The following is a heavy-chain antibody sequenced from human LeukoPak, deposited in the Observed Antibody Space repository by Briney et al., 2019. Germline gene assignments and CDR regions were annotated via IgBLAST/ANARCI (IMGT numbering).Heavy chain of an antibody. CDR3: ASLGYSYGTYYFDY. D-gene: IGHD5-18*01. V-gene: IGHV1-2*02. J-gene: IGHJ4*02. Sequence: ASVKVSCKASGYTFTGYYMHWVRQAPGQGLEWMGWINPNSGGTNYAQKFQGRVTMTRDTSTSTVYMELSSLRSEDTAVYYCASLGYSYGTYYFDYWGQGTLVTVSS. CDR1: GYTFTGYY. CDR2: INPNSGGT.